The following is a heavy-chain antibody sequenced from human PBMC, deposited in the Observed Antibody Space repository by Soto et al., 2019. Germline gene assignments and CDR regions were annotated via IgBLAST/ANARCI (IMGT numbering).Heavy chain of an antibody. J-gene: IGHJ6*02. CDR3: ARGYCSGGSCYPPPMDV. CDR2: IYYSGST. Sequence: QVQLQESGPGLVKPSETLSLTCTVSGGSISSYYWSWIRQPPGKGLEWIGYIYYSGSTNYNPSLKSRVTISVDTSKNQFSLKLSSVTAADTAVYYCARGYCSGGSCYPPPMDVWGQGTTVTVSS. CDR1: GGSISSYY. D-gene: IGHD2-15*01. V-gene: IGHV4-59*01.